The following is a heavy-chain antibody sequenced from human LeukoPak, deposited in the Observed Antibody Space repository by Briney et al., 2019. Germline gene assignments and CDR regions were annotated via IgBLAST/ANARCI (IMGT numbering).Heavy chain of an antibody. CDR3: AKDIHDISFTLDY. J-gene: IGHJ4*02. D-gene: IGHD3-3*02. V-gene: IGHV1-3*01. CDR2: INAGNGNT. Sequence: ASVKVSCKASGGTFSSYAISWVRQAPGQRLEWMGWINAGNGNTKYSQKFQGRVTITRDTSASTAYMELSSLRSEDTALYYCAKDIHDISFTLDYWGQGTLVTVSS. CDR1: GGTFSSYA.